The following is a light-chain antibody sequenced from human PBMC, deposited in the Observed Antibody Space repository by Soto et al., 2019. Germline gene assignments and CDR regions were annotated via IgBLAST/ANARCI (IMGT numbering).Light chain of an antibody. V-gene: IGKV1-27*01. Sequence: DIQMTQSPSSLSASVGDRVTITCRASQGISIYLAWYQQKPGKPPNLLIYAASTLQSGVPSRFSGSGSGTDFTLTISSLQPEDVAIYYCQQYDDLPITFGQGTRLEI. CDR3: QQYDDLPIT. CDR2: AAS. CDR1: QGISIY. J-gene: IGKJ5*01.